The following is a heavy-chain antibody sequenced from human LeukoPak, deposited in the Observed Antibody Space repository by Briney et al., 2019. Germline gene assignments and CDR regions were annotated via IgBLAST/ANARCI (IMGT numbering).Heavy chain of an antibody. CDR2: IYYSGTT. V-gene: IGHV4-30-4*01. J-gene: IGHJ4*02. CDR3: AREGIYGDSSHYFDY. Sequence: SEALSLTCTVSGGSISSGDYYWSWIRQPPGKGLEWIGYIYYSGTTYYNPSLKSRVTISGDMSKNQFSLKLSSVTAADTAVYYCAREGIYGDSSHYFDYWGQGTLVTVSS. D-gene: IGHD4-17*01. CDR1: GGSISSGDYY.